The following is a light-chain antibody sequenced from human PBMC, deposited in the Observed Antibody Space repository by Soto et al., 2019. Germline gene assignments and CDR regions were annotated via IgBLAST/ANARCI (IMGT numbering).Light chain of an antibody. CDR1: QSIGTD. V-gene: IGKV1-39*01. J-gene: IGKJ1*01. Sequence: DIQMTQSPSSLSASMGDRVSITCRASQSIGTDLNWYQQKPGKAPKLLIYGASTLQGGVPSRFSGSVSGTEFTLPISRLQPGDLATYFCQQTYSTPWTFGQGTKVDI. CDR3: QQTYSTPWT. CDR2: GAS.